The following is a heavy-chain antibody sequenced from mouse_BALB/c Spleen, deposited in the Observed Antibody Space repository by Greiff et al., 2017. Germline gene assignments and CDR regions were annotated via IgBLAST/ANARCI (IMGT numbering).Heavy chain of an antibody. V-gene: IGHV1-54*01. CDR2: INPGSGGT. Sequence: VQLLESGAELVRPGTSVKVSCKASGYAFTNYLIEWVKQRPGQGLEWIGVINPGSGGTNYNEKFKGKATLTADKSSSTAYMQLSSLTSDDSAVYYWARRDGYYIDYWGQGTTLTVSS. CDR3: ARRDGYYIDY. CDR1: GYAFTNYL. J-gene: IGHJ2*01. D-gene: IGHD2-3*01.